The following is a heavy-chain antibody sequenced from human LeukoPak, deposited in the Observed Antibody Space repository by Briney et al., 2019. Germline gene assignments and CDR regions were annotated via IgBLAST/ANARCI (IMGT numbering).Heavy chain of an antibody. D-gene: IGHD1-26*01. Sequence: GGSLRLSCAASGFIFSNYGMSWVRQAPGKGLEWVSSISFSSTHIYYADSIQGRFTISRDNAENSLYLQMNSLRAEDTAVYYCGIVGATDDAFDIWGQGTMVTVSS. V-gene: IGHV3-21*06. CDR1: GFIFSNYG. CDR3: GIVGATDDAFDI. J-gene: IGHJ3*02. CDR2: ISFSSTHI.